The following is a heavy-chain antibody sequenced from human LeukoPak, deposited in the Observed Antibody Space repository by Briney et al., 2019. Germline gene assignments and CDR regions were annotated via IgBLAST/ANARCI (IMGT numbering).Heavy chain of an antibody. CDR1: GGSISSYY. CDR2: IYTSGST. CDR3: ARTDIVVVPAALRETNAFDI. Sequence: SETLSLTCTVSGGSISSYYWSWIRQPPGKGLEWIGYIYTSGSTNYNPSLKSRVTISVDTSKNQFSLKLSSVTAADTAVYYCARTDIVVVPAALRETNAFDIWGQGTMVTVSS. V-gene: IGHV4-4*09. J-gene: IGHJ3*02. D-gene: IGHD2-2*01.